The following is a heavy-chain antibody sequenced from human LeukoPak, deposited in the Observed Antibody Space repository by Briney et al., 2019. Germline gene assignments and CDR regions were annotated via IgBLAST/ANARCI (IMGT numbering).Heavy chain of an antibody. J-gene: IGHJ4*02. D-gene: IGHD5-24*01. V-gene: IGHV1-69*04. CDR3: ARDPGDGYNLDY. CDR1: GGTFSSYT. Sequence: SVKVSCKASGGTFSSYTISWVRQAPGQGLEWMGTIIHNLHIGNDAQKFQGRVTIAADKSTSTAYMELSSLRSEDTAVYYCARDPGDGYNLDYWGQGTLVTVSS. CDR2: IIHNLHIG.